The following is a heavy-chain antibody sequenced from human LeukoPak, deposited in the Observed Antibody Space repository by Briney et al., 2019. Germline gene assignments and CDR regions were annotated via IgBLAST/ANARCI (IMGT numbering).Heavy chain of an antibody. CDR2: IDPSGGST. V-gene: IGHV1-46*01. CDR3: ARGLTDEHQLILHWFDP. J-gene: IGHJ5*02. D-gene: IGHD2-2*01. CDR1: GHTFTTYY. Sequence: GASVKLSCKAAGHTFTTYYIHWVRQAPGQGLEWMGIIDPSGGSTGYAQKFQGRVTMTRDTSITTAYMELSRLISDDTAVYYCARGLTDEHQLILHWFDPWGQGTLVTVSS.